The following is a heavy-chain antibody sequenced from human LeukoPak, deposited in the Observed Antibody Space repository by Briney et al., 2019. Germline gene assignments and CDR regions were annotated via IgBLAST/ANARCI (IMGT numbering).Heavy chain of an antibody. CDR3: ARVTMIVPSYLDY. CDR1: GGTFSSYA. V-gene: IGHV1-69*13. Sequence: SVKVSCKASGGTFSSYAISWVRQAPGQGLEWMGGIIPIFGTANYAQKFQGRVTITADESTSTAYMELSSLRSEDTAVYYCARVTMIVPSYLDYWGQGTLVTVSS. D-gene: IGHD3-22*01. CDR2: IIPIFGTA. J-gene: IGHJ4*02.